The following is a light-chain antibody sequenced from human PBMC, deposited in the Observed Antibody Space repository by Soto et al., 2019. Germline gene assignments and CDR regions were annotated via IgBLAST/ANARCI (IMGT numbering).Light chain of an antibody. Sequence: DIQMTQSPSTLSASVGDRVTITCRASQSISSWLAWYQQKPGKAPKLLIYDASSLETGVPSRFSGSESGTEFTLTISSLQPDDVAANYCQQDNSYSRTFGQGTKVDLK. V-gene: IGKV1-5*01. CDR2: DAS. CDR3: QQDNSYSRT. J-gene: IGKJ1*01. CDR1: QSISSW.